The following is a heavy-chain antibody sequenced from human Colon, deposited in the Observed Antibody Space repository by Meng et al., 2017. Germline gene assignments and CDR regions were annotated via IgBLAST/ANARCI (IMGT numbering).Heavy chain of an antibody. CDR1: GASLVLSTW. CDR3: ARRVQYSSCYYYFDF. V-gene: IGHV4-4*02. CDR2: LYRSGST. D-gene: IGHD3-22*01. Sequence: LHVPVPALVMPSGSRVSPSVARGASLVLSTWLTWVGQAPGKGLEWNGELYRSGSTNYNPSLKSRVTISIDTSKNEFSLKLTSVTAADTALYYCARRVQYSSCYYYFDFWGQGTLVTVSS. J-gene: IGHJ4*02.